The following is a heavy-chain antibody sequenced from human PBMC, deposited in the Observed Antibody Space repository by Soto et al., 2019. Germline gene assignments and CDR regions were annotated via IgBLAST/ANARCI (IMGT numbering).Heavy chain of an antibody. CDR3: ARETGYSYGGFHY. CDR2: ISSSSSYI. J-gene: IGHJ4*02. V-gene: IGHV3-21*01. D-gene: IGHD5-18*01. Sequence: EVQLVESGGGLVKPGGSLRLSCAASGFTFSSYSMNWVRQAPGKGLEWVSSISSSSSYIYYADSVKGRFTISRDNAKNSLYLQMNSLTAEDTAVYYCARETGYSYGGFHYWGQGTLVTVSS. CDR1: GFTFSSYS.